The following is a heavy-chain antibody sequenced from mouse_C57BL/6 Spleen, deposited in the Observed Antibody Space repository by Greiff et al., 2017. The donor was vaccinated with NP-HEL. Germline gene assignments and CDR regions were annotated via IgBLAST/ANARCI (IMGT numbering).Heavy chain of an antibody. V-gene: IGHV2-6-1*01. Sequence: VKLMESGPGLVAPSQSLSITCTVSGFSLTSYGVHWVRQPPGKGLEWLVVIWSDGSTTYNSALKSRLSISKDNSKSQVFLKMNSLQTDDTAMYYCARHSWYYYAMDYWGQGTSVTVSS. CDR3: ARHSWYYYAMDY. J-gene: IGHJ4*01. CDR2: IWSDGST. CDR1: GFSLTSYG. D-gene: IGHD3-1*01.